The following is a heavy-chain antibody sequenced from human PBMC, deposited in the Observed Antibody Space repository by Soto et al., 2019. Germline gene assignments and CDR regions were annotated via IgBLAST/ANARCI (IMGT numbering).Heavy chain of an antibody. CDR2: IYYGGST. D-gene: IGHD6-19*01. CDR1: GGSISSYY. CDR3: ARGQDETVAGTPPTYYMDV. J-gene: IGHJ6*03. Sequence: QVQLQESGPGLVKPSETLSLTCTVSGGSISSYYWSWIRQPPGKGLEWIGYIYYGGSTNYNPSLKSRVTISVDTSKNQFSLKLSSVTAADTAVYYCARGQDETVAGTPPTYYMDVWGKGTTVTVSS. V-gene: IGHV4-59*01.